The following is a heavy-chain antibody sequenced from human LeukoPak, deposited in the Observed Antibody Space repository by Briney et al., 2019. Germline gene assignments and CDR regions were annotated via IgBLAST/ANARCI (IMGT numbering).Heavy chain of an antibody. CDR1: GGSIRSGGDY. CDR3: ARGHEDYDSSGYYRFDY. D-gene: IGHD3-22*01. Sequence: SETLSLTCTVSGGSIRSGGDYWSWIRQHPGKGLEWIGYIHYSESTYYNPFLRSRVTISVDTSKNQFSLKLNSVTAADTAVYFCARGHEDYDSSGYYRFDYWGQGTLVTVSS. CDR2: IHYSEST. J-gene: IGHJ4*02. V-gene: IGHV4-31*03.